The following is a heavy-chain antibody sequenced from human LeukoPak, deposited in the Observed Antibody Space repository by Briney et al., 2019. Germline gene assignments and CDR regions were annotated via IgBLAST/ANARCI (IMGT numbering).Heavy chain of an antibody. V-gene: IGHV4-59*01. CDR3: ARGTLYYYDSSGYWGYFDY. CDR2: IYYSGST. D-gene: IGHD3-22*01. CDR1: GGSISSYY. J-gene: IGHJ4*02. Sequence: SETLSLTYTVSGGSISSYYWSWIRQPPGKGLEWIGYIYYSGSTNYNPSLKSRVTISVDTSKNQFSLKLSSVTAADTAVYYCARGTLYYYDSSGYWGYFDYWGQGTLVTISS.